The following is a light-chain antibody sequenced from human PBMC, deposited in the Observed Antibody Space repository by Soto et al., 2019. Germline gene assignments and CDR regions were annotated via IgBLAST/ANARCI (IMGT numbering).Light chain of an antibody. CDR3: QQYDISPPIT. Sequence: EIVFTQSPITLPLSPGERASLSCRASKRVSSTYVAWYQQKPGQAPRLINYGASRGASGIPGRFSGSGSGTDFTLTISRLEPENFAVYYCQQYDISPPITFGGGTKVDIK. CDR1: KRVSSTY. CDR2: GAS. V-gene: IGKV3-20*01. J-gene: IGKJ4*01.